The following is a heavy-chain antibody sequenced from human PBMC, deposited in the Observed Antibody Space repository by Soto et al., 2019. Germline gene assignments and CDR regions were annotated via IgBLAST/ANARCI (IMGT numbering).Heavy chain of an antibody. D-gene: IGHD3-22*01. CDR3: ARVVVVIPPGYYYAMDV. CDR1: GFTFSSFH. Sequence: PGRSLRLSCAASGFTFSSFHMNWVRQAPGRGLEWVAYITSSSDTIYYSDSVKGRFTISRDNGKNSLFLQMNSLRDEDTAVYYCARVVVVIPPGYYYAMDVWGQGTTVTVSS. V-gene: IGHV3-48*02. J-gene: IGHJ6*02. CDR2: ITSSSDTI.